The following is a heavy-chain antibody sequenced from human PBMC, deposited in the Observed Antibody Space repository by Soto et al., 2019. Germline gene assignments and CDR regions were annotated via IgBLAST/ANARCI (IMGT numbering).Heavy chain of an antibody. CDR1: GYMFTTYG. CDR2: ISPYNGKT. D-gene: IGHD3-22*01. V-gene: IGHV1-18*01. J-gene: IGHJ4*02. CDR3: VRDHYYDNSGPLDY. Sequence: QVHLVQSGGEIKKPGASVKVSCKTSGYMFTTYGINWVRQAPGQGLEWMGWISPYNGKTKYVQKFQGRVSLTTDTSTSTAYMELRSLRSDDTAIYYCVRDHYYDNSGPLDYWGQGTLVTVSS.